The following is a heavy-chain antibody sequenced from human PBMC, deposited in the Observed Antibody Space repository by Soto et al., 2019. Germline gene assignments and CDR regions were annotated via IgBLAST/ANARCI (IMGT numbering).Heavy chain of an antibody. CDR3: VRGAVPAATAYGVDV. V-gene: IGHV1-46*01. D-gene: IGHD2-2*01. J-gene: IGHJ6*02. CDR2: INPSGGSK. CDR1: GYTFTSYF. Sequence: QVQLVQSGAEVKKPGASVKVSCKASGYTFTSYFMHWVRQAPGQGLEWMGTINPSGGSKSYAQKFQGRVTMTRDTSTTTVYMELSSLRSEDTAVYYCVRGAVPAATAYGVDVWGQGTTVTVSS.